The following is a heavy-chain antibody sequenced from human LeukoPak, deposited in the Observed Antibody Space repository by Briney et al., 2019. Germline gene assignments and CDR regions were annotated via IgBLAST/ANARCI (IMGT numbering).Heavy chain of an antibody. CDR1: GDSININNW. Sequence: SETLSLTCAVSGDSININNWWSWVRQPPGKGLEWIGEVYHSGSTNYSPSLKSRVTISVDTSKNQFSLKLSSVTAADTAVYYCARGRDGQWLTTGGYYFDYWGQGTLVTVSS. J-gene: IGHJ4*02. D-gene: IGHD6-19*01. V-gene: IGHV4-4*02. CDR2: VYHSGST. CDR3: ARGRDGQWLTTGGYYFDY.